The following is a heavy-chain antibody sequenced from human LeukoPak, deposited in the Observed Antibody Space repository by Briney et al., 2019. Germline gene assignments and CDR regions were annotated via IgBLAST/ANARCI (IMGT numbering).Heavy chain of an antibody. J-gene: IGHJ3*02. CDR2: IRGGGTSE. CDR3: ARDPNGDYIGAFDM. Sequence: PGGSLRLSCTASGFTFSAYAMMWVRQAPGKGPEWVSAIRGGGTSEFYADSVKGRFRISRDNSKDTLFLQMNSLRAEGTAVYYCARDPNGDYIGAFDMWGPGTMVTVSS. D-gene: IGHD4-17*01. V-gene: IGHV3-23*01. CDR1: GFTFSAYA.